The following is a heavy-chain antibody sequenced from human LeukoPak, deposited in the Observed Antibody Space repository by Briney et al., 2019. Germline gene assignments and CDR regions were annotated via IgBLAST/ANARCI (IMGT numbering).Heavy chain of an antibody. V-gene: IGHV3-30*18. D-gene: IGHD3-10*01. CDR3: AKEYDSGGYGAYFDY. CDR1: KFTFSNYG. J-gene: IGHJ4*02. CDR2: ISSDGGTK. Sequence: GGSLRLSCTASKFTFSNYGMQWVRQAPGKGLEWVAVISSDGGTKYYADSVKGRFTLSRDNSRNTLDLQMNSLGPEDTAVYYCAKEYDSGGYGAYFDYWGQGTLVTVSS.